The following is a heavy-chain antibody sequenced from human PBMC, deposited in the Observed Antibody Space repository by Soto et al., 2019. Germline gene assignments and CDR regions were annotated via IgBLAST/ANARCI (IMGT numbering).Heavy chain of an antibody. Sequence: PSETLSLTCAVSGGSISSCGYSWSWVRQPPGKGLDWIGYIYHSGSTYYNPSLKSRVTISVDTSKNQFSLMLSSVTAADTAVYYCARIGRESTSFYSSFDPWGQGSLVTVSS. D-gene: IGHD2-2*02. V-gene: IGHV4-30-2*01. J-gene: IGHJ5*02. CDR2: IYHSGST. CDR3: ARIGRESTSFYSSFDP. CDR1: GGSISSCGYS.